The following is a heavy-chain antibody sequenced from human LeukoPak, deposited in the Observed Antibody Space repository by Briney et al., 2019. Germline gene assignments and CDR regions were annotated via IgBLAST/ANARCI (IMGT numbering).Heavy chain of an antibody. CDR2: MYYSGST. CDR1: GGSISSYY. J-gene: IGHJ4*02. V-gene: IGHV4-59*08. D-gene: IGHD2-15*01. Sequence: PSETLFLTCTVSGGSISSYYCSWIRQPPGKGLEWIGYMYYSGSTNYNPSLKSRVTISVDTSKNQFSLKLSSVTAADTAVYYCVRSSTYHLFDDWGQGTLVTVSS. CDR3: VRSSTYHLFDD.